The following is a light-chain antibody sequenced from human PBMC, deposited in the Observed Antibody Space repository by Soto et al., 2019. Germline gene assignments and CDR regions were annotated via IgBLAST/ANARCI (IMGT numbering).Light chain of an antibody. CDR2: GAS. CDR1: QSVSSN. CDR3: QQYNNWPLT. J-gene: IGKJ4*01. Sequence: EIVMTQSPATLSVSPGERVTLSCRASQSVSSNLAWYQQRAGQAPRLLIYGASTRATGIPASFSGSGSGTEFTLTISSLQPEDFAAYYCQQYNNWPLTFGGGTKVEI. V-gene: IGKV3-15*01.